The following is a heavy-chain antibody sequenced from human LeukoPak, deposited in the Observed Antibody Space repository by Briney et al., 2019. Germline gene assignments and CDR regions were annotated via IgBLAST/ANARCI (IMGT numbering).Heavy chain of an antibody. D-gene: IGHD6-19*01. J-gene: IGHJ6*04. V-gene: IGHV3-23*05. CDR3: ARRTAGAKDL. Sequence: PGGSLRLSCAASGFIFSDSVMSSVRPAPGKGLEWVAAISSTGYTDNADSLKGRFSISRDNSKDTLYLQMNSLRVDDTAVYYCARRTAGAKDLWGKGTTVTVSA. CDR1: GFIFSDSV. CDR2: ISSTGYT.